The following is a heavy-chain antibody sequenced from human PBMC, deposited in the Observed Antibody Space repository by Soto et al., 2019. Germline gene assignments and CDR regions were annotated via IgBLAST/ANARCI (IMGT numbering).Heavy chain of an antibody. CDR2: ISSSSSTI. CDR1: GFTFSSYS. CDR3: ASSSLRASDI. J-gene: IGHJ3*02. V-gene: IGHV3-48*01. D-gene: IGHD3-16*02. Sequence: EVQLVESGGGLVQPGGSLSLTCAASGFTFSSYSMNWVRQAPGKGLEWVSYISSSSSTIYYADSVKGRFTISRDNAKNSLYVQMNSLRAEDTAVYHCASSSLRASDIWGQGTMVTVSS.